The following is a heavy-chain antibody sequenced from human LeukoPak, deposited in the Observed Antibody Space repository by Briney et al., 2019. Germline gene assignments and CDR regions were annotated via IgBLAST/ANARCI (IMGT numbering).Heavy chain of an antibody. V-gene: IGHV4-39*07. CDR3: ARISFVLRYFDGIDY. Sequence: SETLSLTCTVSGGSISSSSYYWAWFRHPPGKGLGGMGSIYYSGSTYYNPSLKSRVTISVDTSKNQFSLKLSSVTAADTAVYYCARISFVLRYFDGIDYWGQGTLVTVSS. CDR1: GGSISSSSYY. CDR2: IYYSGST. J-gene: IGHJ4*02. D-gene: IGHD3-9*01.